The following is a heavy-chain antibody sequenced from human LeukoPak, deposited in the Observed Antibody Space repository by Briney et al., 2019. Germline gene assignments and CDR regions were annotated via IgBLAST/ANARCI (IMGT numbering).Heavy chain of an antibody. CDR1: GFTFSSYS. V-gene: IGHV3-30*04. Sequence: SLRLSCAASGFTFSSYSMHWVRQAPGKGLEWMADITYNGSNKYYPDPKKGRFTISRDNSKNTLYLQMNSLRAEDTAVYYCARDPRGSYYYYGMDVWGKGTTVTVSS. CDR2: ITYNGSNK. D-gene: IGHD5-12*01. CDR3: ARDPRGSYYYYGMDV. J-gene: IGHJ6*04.